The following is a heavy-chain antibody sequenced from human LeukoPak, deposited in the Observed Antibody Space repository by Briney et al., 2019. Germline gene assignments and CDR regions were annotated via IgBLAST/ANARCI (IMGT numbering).Heavy chain of an antibody. CDR3: ASYCSSTSCYNNPAFDI. CDR2: IYYSGST. D-gene: IGHD2-2*02. V-gene: IGHV4-59*01. CDR1: GGSISSYY. J-gene: IGHJ3*02. Sequence: SETLSLTCTFSGGSISSYYWSWIRQPPGKGLEWIGYIYYSGSTNYNPSLKSRVTISVDTSKNQFSLKLSSVTAADTAVYYCASYCSSTSCYNNPAFDIWGQGTMVTVSS.